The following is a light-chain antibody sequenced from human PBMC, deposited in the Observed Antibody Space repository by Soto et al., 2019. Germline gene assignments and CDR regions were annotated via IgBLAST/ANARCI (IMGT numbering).Light chain of an antibody. CDR2: GAS. CDR3: QRYNNWPPWT. V-gene: IGKV3-15*01. J-gene: IGKJ1*01. Sequence: EIVMTQSAATLSVSPGERATLSCRPSQSVGSNLAWYQQKPGQAPRLLIYGASTRATGIPARFSGSGSGPEFTLTISSLQSEDFAVYYCQRYNNWPPWTFGQGTKVDIK. CDR1: QSVGSN.